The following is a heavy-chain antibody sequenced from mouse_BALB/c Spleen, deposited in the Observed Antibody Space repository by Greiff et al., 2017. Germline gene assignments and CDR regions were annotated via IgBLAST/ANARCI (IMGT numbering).Heavy chain of an antibody. CDR1: GYTFTSYW. Sequence: QLQQSGAELARPGASVKLSCKASGYTFTSYWMQWVKQRPGQGLEWIGAIYPGDGDTRYTQKFKGKATLTADKSSSTAYMQLSSLASEDSAVYYCARSPLDDREFAYWGQGTLVTVSA. CDR3: ARSPLDDREFAY. V-gene: IGHV1-87*01. J-gene: IGHJ3*01. D-gene: IGHD2-12*01. CDR2: IYPGDGDT.